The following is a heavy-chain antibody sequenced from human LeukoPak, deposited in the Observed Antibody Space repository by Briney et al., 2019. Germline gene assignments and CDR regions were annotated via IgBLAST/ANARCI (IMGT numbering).Heavy chain of an antibody. CDR1: GFTFTSSA. CDR2: IVVGSGNT. D-gene: IGHD3-22*01. V-gene: IGHV1-58*01. J-gene: IGHJ5*02. CDR3: ASGLGYYDSSGYFSFVP. Sequence: ASVKVSCKASGFTFTSSAVQWVRQARGQRLEWIGWIVVGSGNTNYAQKFQERVTITRDMSTSTAYMELSSLRSEDTAVYYCASGLGYYDSSGYFSFVPWGQGTLVTVSS.